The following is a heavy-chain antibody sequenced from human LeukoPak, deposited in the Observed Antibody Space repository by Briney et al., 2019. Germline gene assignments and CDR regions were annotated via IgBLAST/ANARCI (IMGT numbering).Heavy chain of an antibody. CDR3: ASLRVVALYYFDY. V-gene: IGHV4-38-2*02. Sequence: SETLSLTCTVSGYSISSGYCWGWIRQPPGKGLEWIGSIYHSGSTYYNPSLKSRVTISVDTSKNQFSLKLSSVTAADTAVYYCASLRVVALYYFDYWGQGTLVTVSS. J-gene: IGHJ4*02. D-gene: IGHD2-15*01. CDR1: GYSISSGYC. CDR2: IYHSGST.